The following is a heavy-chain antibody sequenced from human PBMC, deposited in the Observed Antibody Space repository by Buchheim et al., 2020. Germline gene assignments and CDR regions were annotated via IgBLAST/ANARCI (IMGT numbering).Heavy chain of an antibody. D-gene: IGHD3-16*01. V-gene: IGHV3-23*04. J-gene: IGHJ6*02. CDR1: GFTFTSYT. CDR3: AKRGDSYYYGMDV. CDR2: INADGVGT. Sequence: EVQLVESGGGLVQPGGSLRLSCAASGFTFTSYTMDWVRQAPGKGLEWVSSINADGVGTYYADSVKGRFTISRDSSRHTLDLQMNSLRAEDTAIYYCAKRGDSYYYGMDVWGQGT.